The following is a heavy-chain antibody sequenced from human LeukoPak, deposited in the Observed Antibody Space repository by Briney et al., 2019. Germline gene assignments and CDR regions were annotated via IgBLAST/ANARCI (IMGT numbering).Heavy chain of an antibody. D-gene: IGHD3-3*01. J-gene: IGHJ4*02. CDR2: ISSSSSTI. Sequence: GGSLRLSCAASGFTFSSYSMNWVRQAPGKWLEWVSYISSSSSTIYYADSVKGRFTISRDNAKNSLYLQMNSLRAEDTAVYYCARDQEYDFWSGYPDYWGQGTLDTVSS. V-gene: IGHV3-48*01. CDR3: ARDQEYDFWSGYPDY. CDR1: GFTFSSYS.